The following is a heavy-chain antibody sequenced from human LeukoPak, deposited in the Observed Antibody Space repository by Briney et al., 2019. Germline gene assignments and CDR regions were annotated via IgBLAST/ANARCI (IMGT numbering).Heavy chain of an antibody. Sequence: QPGGSLRLSCTASGFTFGDYGMSWVRQAPGKGLEWVGFIRGKAYGGTTEYAASVKGRFSISRDDSKSIAYLRLDSLKNEDTAVYFCTRGPAKNDYAEYYFEYWGQGTLVTASS. J-gene: IGHJ4*02. D-gene: IGHD3-16*01. CDR2: IRGKAYGGTT. CDR3: TRGPAKNDYAEYYFEY. CDR1: GFTFGDYG. V-gene: IGHV3-49*04.